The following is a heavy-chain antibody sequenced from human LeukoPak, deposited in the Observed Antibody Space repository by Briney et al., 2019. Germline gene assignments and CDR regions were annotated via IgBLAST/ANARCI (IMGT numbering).Heavy chain of an antibody. Sequence: PGESLKISCAASGCTFSTYEMNWFRQTPGKGLEWVSYISSSGSTIYYADSVKGRFTISRDNAKNSLYLQMNSLRAEDTAIYYCARRSGYAYYYYYMDVWGKGTTVTVSS. V-gene: IGHV3-48*03. J-gene: IGHJ6*03. D-gene: IGHD5-12*01. CDR2: ISSSGSTI. CDR1: GCTFSTYE. CDR3: ARRSGYAYYYYYMDV.